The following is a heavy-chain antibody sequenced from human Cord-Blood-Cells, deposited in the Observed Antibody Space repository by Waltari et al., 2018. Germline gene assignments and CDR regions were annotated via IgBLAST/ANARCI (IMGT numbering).Heavy chain of an antibody. CDR1: GFTFGSYS. CDR2: ISSSSSYI. CDR3: ARGQLVGGGVDY. Sequence: EVQLVESGGGLVKPGGSLRLSCAASGFTFGSYSLNLVRQAPGKGLEWVSSISSSSSYIYYADSVKGRFTISRDNAKNSLYLQMNSLRAEDTAVYYCARGQLVGGGVDYWGQGTLVTVSS. V-gene: IGHV3-21*01. J-gene: IGHJ4*02. D-gene: IGHD6-6*01.